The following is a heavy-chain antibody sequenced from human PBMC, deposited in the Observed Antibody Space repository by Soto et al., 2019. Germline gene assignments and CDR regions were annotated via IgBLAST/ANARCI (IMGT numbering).Heavy chain of an antibody. CDR3: ARDKGAYYDMLGPNRGYYYYGMDV. V-gene: IGHV4-31*03. CDR2: IYYSGST. Sequence: PSETLSLTCTVSGCSISSGGYYWSWILQHPGKGLEWIGYIYYSGSTYYNPSLKSRVTISVDTSKNQFSLKLSSVTAADTAVYYCARDKGAYYDMLGPNRGYYYYGMDVWGQGTTVPVAS. J-gene: IGHJ6*02. CDR1: GCSISSGGYY. D-gene: IGHD3-9*01.